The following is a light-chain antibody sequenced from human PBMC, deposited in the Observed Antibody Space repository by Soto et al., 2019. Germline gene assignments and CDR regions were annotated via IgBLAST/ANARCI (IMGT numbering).Light chain of an antibody. CDR3: QQYNSYSRT. Sequence: DIQMTQSPSTLSASVGDRVTITCRASQSISSWVAWYQQKPGKAPKLLIYKASSLESGVPSRFSGSGSGTEFTLTISSLQPDDFATYYCQQYNSYSRTFGGGTKVESK. V-gene: IGKV1-5*03. J-gene: IGKJ4*01. CDR2: KAS. CDR1: QSISSW.